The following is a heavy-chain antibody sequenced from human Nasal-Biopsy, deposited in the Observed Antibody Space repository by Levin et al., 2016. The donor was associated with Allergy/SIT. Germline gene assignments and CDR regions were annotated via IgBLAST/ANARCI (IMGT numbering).Heavy chain of an antibody. J-gene: IGHJ6*02. CDR2: IYYSGTT. CDR1: GGSISGTNYY. Sequence: GSLRLSCTVSGGSISGTNYYWGWIRQPPRKGLEWIGSIYYSGTTYYNPSLKSRVTISVHTSKKQFSLKLSSVTAADTAMYYCARSSSSSTFYHYFGMDVWGQGTTVTVSS. CDR3: ARSSSSSTFYHYFGMDV. D-gene: IGHD2-2*01. V-gene: IGHV4-39*07.